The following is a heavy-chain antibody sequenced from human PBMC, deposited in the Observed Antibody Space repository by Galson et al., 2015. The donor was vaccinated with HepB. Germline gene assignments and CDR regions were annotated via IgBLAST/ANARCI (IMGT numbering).Heavy chain of an antibody. J-gene: IGHJ4*02. D-gene: IGHD1-7*01. CDR2: INPNSGGT. V-gene: IGHV1-2*02. CDR3: ARDPYNWNYVPFDY. CDR1: GYTFTGYY. Sequence: SVKVSCKASGYTFTGYYMHWVRQAPGQGLEWMGWINPNSGGTNYAQKFQGRVTMTRDTSISTAYMELSRLRSDDTAVYYCARDPYNWNYVPFDYWGQGTLVTVSS.